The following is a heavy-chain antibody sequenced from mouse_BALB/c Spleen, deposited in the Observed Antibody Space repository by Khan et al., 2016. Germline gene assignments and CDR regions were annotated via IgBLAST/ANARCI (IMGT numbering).Heavy chain of an antibody. J-gene: IGHJ4*01. CDR2: INPDSSTI. V-gene: IGHV4-1*02. CDR1: GFDFSRYW. Sequence: EVKLLESGGGLVQPGGSLKLSCAASGFDFSRYWMSWVRQAPGKGLEWIGEINPDSSTINYMPSLKDKFIISREHAKNTLYLQMSKVRSEDTALYYGARRGYYFSMDYWGQGTSVTVSS. D-gene: IGHD1-1*01. CDR3: ARRGYYFSMDY.